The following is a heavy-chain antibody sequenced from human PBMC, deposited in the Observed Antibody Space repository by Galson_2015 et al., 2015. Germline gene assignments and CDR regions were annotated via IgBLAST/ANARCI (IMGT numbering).Heavy chain of an antibody. CDR3: AHREPIYDILTGYYGDDAFDI. CDR1: GFSLSTSGVG. CDR2: IYWDDDK. J-gene: IGHJ3*02. V-gene: IGHV2-5*02. Sequence: PALVKPTQTLTLTCTFSGFSLSTSGVGVGWIRQPPGKALEWLALIYWDDDKRYSPSLKSRLTITKDTSKNQVVLTMTNMDPVDTATYYCAHREPIYDILTGYYGDDAFDIWGQGTMVTVSS. D-gene: IGHD3-9*01.